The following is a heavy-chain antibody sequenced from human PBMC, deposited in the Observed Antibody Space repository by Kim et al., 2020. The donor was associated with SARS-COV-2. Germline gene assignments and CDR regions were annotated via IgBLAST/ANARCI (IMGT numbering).Heavy chain of an antibody. V-gene: IGHV3-53*01. J-gene: IGHJ6*02. CDR2: IYSGGST. CDR3: ARDARGSYWGFYYGMDV. CDR1: GFTVSSNY. Sequence: GGSLRLSCAASGFTVSSNYMSWVRQAPGKGLEWVSVIYSGGSTYYADSVKGRFTISRDNSKNTLYLQMNSLRAEDTAVYYCARDARGSYWGFYYGMDVWGQGTTVTVSS. D-gene: IGHD1-26*01.